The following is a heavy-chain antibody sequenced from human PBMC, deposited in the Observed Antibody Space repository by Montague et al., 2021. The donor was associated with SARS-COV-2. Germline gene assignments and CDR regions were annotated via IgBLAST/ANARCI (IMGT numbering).Heavy chain of an antibody. Sequence: TLSLTCTVSGGSISSGGYYWSWIRQHPGRGLEWIGYIYYSGSTYYNPSLKSRVTISVDTSKNQFSLKLSSVTAADTAVYYCACYVYSGGWLNPRGSGTFDYWGQGTLVTVSS. J-gene: IGHJ4*02. CDR3: ACYVYSGGWLNPRGSGTFDY. CDR1: GGSISSGGYY. CDR2: IYYSGST. D-gene: IGHD6-19*01. V-gene: IGHV4-31*03.